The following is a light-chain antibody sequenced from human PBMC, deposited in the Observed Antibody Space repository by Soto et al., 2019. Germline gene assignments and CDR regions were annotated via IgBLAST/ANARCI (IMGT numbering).Light chain of an antibody. CDR2: AAS. CDR1: QGIAPY. Sequence: DGQMTQSQSSLSASVGDRVTITCRASQGIAPYLAWFQQKPGKVPKLLIYAASTLQSGVPSRFSGSGSGTDFTLTISSLQPEDVATYYCQKYNSAPLTFGGGTKVEIK. CDR3: QKYNSAPLT. V-gene: IGKV1-27*01. J-gene: IGKJ4*01.